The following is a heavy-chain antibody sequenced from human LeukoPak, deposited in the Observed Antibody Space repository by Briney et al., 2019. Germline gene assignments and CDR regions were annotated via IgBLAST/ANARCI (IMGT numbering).Heavy chain of an antibody. J-gene: IGHJ6*02. CDR1: GFTFSDYY. CDR3: ASHYKDGGMDV. Sequence: GGSLRLSCAASGFTFSDYYMSWVRQAPGKGLEWVSYISTSGNYIKPPASLKPPFTISRDNAKNSLYLQMNSLRAEDTAVYYCASHYKDGGMDVWGQGTTVTVSS. D-gene: IGHD4-11*01. V-gene: IGHV3-11*06. CDR2: ISTSGNYI.